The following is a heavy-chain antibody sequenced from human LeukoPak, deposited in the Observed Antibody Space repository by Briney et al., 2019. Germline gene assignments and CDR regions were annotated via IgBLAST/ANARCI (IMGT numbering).Heavy chain of an antibody. J-gene: IGHJ6*03. D-gene: IGHD2-8*01. V-gene: IGHV1-8*01. CDR3: ARARRQYCTNGVCYFHYYMDV. Sequence: ASVKVSCKASGYTFTSYDINWVGQATGQGLEWMGWMNPNSGNTGYAQKFQGRVTMTRNTSISTAYMELSSLRSEDTAVYYCARARRQYCTNGVCYFHYYMDVWGKGTTVTVSS. CDR2: MNPNSGNT. CDR1: GYTFTSYD.